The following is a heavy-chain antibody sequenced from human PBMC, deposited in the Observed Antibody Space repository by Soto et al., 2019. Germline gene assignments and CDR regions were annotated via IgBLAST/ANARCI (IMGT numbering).Heavy chain of an antibody. CDR3: ARHHYYDSSGYYTWN. V-gene: IGHV4-39*01. CDR1: GGSIRSNIYY. J-gene: IGHJ4*02. CDR2: VHYSGST. Sequence: QLQLQESGPGLVKPSETLSLTCSVSGGSIRSNIYYWGWIRQPPGKGLEWIATVHYSGSTYSTPYLKSRVTAAEDKYKKQFSLRLNSVTAADTAVYYCARHHYYDSSGYYTWNWGQGTLVTVSS. D-gene: IGHD3-22*01.